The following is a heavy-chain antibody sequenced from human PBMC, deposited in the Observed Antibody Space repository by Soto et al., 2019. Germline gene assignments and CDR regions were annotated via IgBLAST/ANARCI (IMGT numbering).Heavy chain of an antibody. Sequence: QVQLVQSGAEVKKPGASVKVSCKASGYTFTSYGISWVRQAPGQGLEWMGWISDYNGNTNYAQKLQGRVTMTTDTSTTTAYMELRSLRSDDTAVYYCSRDERVAATIYYYYAMDVWGQGTTVTVSS. CDR1: GYTFTSYG. J-gene: IGHJ6*02. CDR3: SRDERVAATIYYYYAMDV. D-gene: IGHD2-15*01. V-gene: IGHV1-18*01. CDR2: ISDYNGNT.